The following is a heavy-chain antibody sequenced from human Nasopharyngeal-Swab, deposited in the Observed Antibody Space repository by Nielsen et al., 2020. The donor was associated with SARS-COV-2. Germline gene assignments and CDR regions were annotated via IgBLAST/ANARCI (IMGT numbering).Heavy chain of an antibody. Sequence: GGSLRLSCAASGFTFSSYEMNWVRQAPGKGLEWVSYISSSGSTIYHADSVKGRFTISRDNAKNSLYLQMNSLRAEDTAVYYCARDGMEWYYFDYWGQGTLVTVSS. CDR1: GFTFSSYE. CDR2: ISSSGSTI. D-gene: IGHD3-3*01. CDR3: ARDGMEWYYFDY. J-gene: IGHJ4*02. V-gene: IGHV3-48*03.